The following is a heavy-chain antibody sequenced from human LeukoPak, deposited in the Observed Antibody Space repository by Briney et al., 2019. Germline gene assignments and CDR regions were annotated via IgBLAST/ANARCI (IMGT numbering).Heavy chain of an antibody. D-gene: IGHD1-26*01. V-gene: IGHV3-30*02. J-gene: IGHJ6*03. CDR3: AKGRGWEASYYYYYMDV. CDR2: IRYDGSNK. Sequence: GGSLRLSRAASGFTFSSYGIHWVRQAPGKGLEWVAFIRYDGSNKYYTDSVKGRFTISRDNSKNTLYLQMNSLRAEDTAVYYCAKGRGWEASYYYYYMDVWGKGTTVTISS. CDR1: GFTFSSYG.